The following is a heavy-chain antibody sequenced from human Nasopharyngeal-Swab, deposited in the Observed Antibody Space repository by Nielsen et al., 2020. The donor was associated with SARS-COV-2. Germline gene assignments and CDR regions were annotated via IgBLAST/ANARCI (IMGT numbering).Heavy chain of an antibody. CDR1: GYTFTSYD. D-gene: IGHD3-22*01. CDR2: MNPNSGNT. Sequence: ASVKVSCKASGYTFTSYDINWVRQATGQGLEWMGWMNPNSGNTGYAQKFQGRVTMTRNTSISTAYMELSSLRSEDTAVYYCAREGGDYYDSSGYYSGNFDYWGQGTLVTVSS. V-gene: IGHV1-8*01. CDR3: AREGGDYYDSSGYYSGNFDY. J-gene: IGHJ4*02.